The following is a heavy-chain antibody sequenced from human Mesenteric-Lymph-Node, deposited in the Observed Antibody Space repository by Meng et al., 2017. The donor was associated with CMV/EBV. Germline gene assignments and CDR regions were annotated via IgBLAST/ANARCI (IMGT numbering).Heavy chain of an antibody. Sequence: SLKISCAASGFIFGDYVMHWVRQAPGKGLEWVSGVSWNSGSIGYADSVKGRFTISRDNAKKSLSLQMNRLTAEDTALYYCARGRIDRTDYWGQGTRVTVSS. D-gene: IGHD2/OR15-2a*01. V-gene: IGHV3-9*01. CDR3: ARGRIDRTDY. J-gene: IGHJ4*02. CDR1: GFIFGDYV. CDR2: VSWNSGSI.